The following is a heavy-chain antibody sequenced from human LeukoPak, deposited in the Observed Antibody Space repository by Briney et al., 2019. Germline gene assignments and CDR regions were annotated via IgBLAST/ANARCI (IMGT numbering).Heavy chain of an antibody. V-gene: IGHV3-11*04. CDR2: ISSSGSTI. CDR1: GFTFSDYY. CDR3: ARDRKGSYYDSSGYPRPNDAFDN. Sequence: GGSLRLSCAASGFTFSDYYMSWIRQAPGKGLEWVSYISSSGSTIYYADSVKGRFTISRDNAKNSLYLQMNSLRAEDTAVYSCARDRKGSYYDSSGYPRPNDAFDNWGQGTMVTVSS. D-gene: IGHD3-22*01. J-gene: IGHJ3*02.